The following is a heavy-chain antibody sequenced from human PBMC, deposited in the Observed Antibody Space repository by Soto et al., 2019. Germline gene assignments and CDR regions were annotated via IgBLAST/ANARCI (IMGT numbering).Heavy chain of an antibody. J-gene: IGHJ6*02. CDR2: ISYDGSNK. Sequence: QVQLVESGGGVVQPGRSLRLSCAASGFTFSSYGMHWVRQAPGKGLEWVAVISYDGSNKYYADSVKGRFTISRDNSKKTVYLQIISLSAEDTAVYYCANLGYYYGMDVWGQGTTVTVCS. CDR3: ANLGYYYGMDV. V-gene: IGHV3-30*18. CDR1: GFTFSSYG.